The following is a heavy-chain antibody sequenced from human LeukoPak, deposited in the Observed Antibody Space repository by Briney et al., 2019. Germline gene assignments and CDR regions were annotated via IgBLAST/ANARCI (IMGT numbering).Heavy chain of an antibody. CDR3: ARVLAGQGFWSGYSDWFDP. J-gene: IGHJ5*02. Sequence: GGSLRLSCAASGFTFSSYSMNWVRQAPGKGLEWVSSISSSSSYIYYADSVKGRFTISRDNAKNSLYLQMNSLRAEDTAVYYCARVLAGQGFWSGYSDWFDPWSQGTLVTVSS. D-gene: IGHD3-3*01. CDR1: GFTFSSYS. CDR2: ISSSSSYI. V-gene: IGHV3-21*01.